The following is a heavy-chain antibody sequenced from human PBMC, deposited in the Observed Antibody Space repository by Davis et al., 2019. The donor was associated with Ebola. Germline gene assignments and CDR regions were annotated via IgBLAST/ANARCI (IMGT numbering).Heavy chain of an antibody. D-gene: IGHD2-2*01. CDR1: GFTFGDYW. V-gene: IGHV3-23*01. J-gene: IGHJ4*02. CDR2: LSGSGAAT. Sequence: GESLKISCAASGFTFGDYWMTWVRQAPGKGLEWVSSLSGSGAATYYSNSVKGRFTISRDIFKTTLYLDMNSLRADDSAVYYCATNCSGATCYSGGDYWGRGTLVTVSS. CDR3: ATNCSGATCYSGGDY.